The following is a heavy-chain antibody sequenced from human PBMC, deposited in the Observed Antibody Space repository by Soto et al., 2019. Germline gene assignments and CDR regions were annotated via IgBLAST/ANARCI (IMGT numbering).Heavy chain of an antibody. J-gene: IGHJ4*02. V-gene: IGHV1-46*01. Sequence: QVQLVQSGAELKKPGASVKISCKASGYSFITFYIHWVRQAPGQGLEWMGIINPSGGVTGHAQKFQSIVTMTTDTSTSTVYMELSSLRSDDTAVYFCTREAAAAGFDYWGQGTLVAVSS. D-gene: IGHD6-13*01. CDR3: TREAAAAGFDY. CDR1: GYSFITFY. CDR2: INPSGGVT.